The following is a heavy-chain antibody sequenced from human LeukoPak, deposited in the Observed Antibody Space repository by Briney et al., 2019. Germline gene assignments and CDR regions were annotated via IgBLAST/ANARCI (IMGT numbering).Heavy chain of an antibody. V-gene: IGHV3-11*01. D-gene: IGHD3-10*01. CDR3: ARTSDERRCFSGWSCGMDV. J-gene: IGHJ6*02. CDR2: ISSSGSTI. Sequence: GGSLRFSCEASGFTFSDYYMSWIRQAPGKGLEWVSYISSSGSTIYYAASVKGRLPISRDNAKNSLYLQMNSLRAEDTAVYYCARTSDERRCFSGWSCGMDVWGQGTTVTVSS. CDR1: GFTFSDYY.